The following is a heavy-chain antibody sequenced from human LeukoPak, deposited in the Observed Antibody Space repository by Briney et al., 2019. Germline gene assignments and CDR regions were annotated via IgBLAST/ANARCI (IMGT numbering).Heavy chain of an antibody. CDR1: GYSISNDYY. V-gene: IGHV4-38-2*01. CDR2: IYHSGGS. J-gene: IGHJ6*03. Sequence: SETLSLTCVVSGYSISNDYYWGWIRQPPGKGLEWIGNIYHSGGSYYNPSLKSRVTILVDTSKNQFSLKLSSVTAADTAVYYCARTRYSSEGSYYYYMDVWGKGTTVTVSS. D-gene: IGHD6-25*01. CDR3: ARTRYSSEGSYYYYMDV.